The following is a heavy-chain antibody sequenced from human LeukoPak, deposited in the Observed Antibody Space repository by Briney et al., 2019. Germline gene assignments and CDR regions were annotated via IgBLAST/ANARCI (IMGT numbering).Heavy chain of an antibody. D-gene: IGHD3-16*02. V-gene: IGHV4-39*01. CDR2: IYYSGST. CDR3: ARTIMITFRGVIINYMDV. J-gene: IGHJ6*03. Sequence: SETLSLTCTVSGGSINSSSYYWRWIRQPPGRGLERIGSIYYSGSTYYNPYIKSRVNISVDTSKNKFSLKMSSVTAADTAVYYSARTIMITFRGVIINYMDVWGKGTTVTVSS. CDR1: GGSINSSSYY.